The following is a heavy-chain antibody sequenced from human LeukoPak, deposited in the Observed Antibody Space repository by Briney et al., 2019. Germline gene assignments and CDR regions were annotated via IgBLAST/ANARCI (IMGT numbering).Heavy chain of an antibody. CDR2: INHSGYT. CDR1: GVSFDDYY. Sequence: SETLSLTCAVSGVSFDDYYWAWVRQTPGKGLEWIGEINHSGYTNDSPSLKSRVTLSINTSRKQSSSTLRPVTVAAAGFYFRTRMTTGHDYWGQGTLVTVSS. CDR3: TRMTTGHDY. J-gene: IGHJ4*02. V-gene: IGHV4-34*01. D-gene: IGHD4-17*01.